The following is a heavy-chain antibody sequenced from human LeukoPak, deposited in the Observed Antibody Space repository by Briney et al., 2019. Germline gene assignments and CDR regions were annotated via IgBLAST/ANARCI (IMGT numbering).Heavy chain of an antibody. CDR2: IYSSGGT. J-gene: IGHJ4*02. D-gene: IGHD1-26*01. CDR1: GGSISSYY. V-gene: IGHV4-4*07. Sequence: SETLSLTCTVSGGSISSYYWTWIRQPAGKGLEWIGRIYSSGGTNYNPSLKSRVTMSVDMSKNQFSLKLSSVTAAGTAVYYCASYSGSNVYYGYWGPGTLVTVSS. CDR3: ASYSGSNVYYGY.